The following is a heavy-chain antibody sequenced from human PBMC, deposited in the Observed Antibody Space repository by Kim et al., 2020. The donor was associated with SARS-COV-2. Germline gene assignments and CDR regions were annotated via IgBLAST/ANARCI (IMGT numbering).Heavy chain of an antibody. V-gene: IGHV7-4-1*02. Sequence: ASVKVSCKASGYTFTSYAMNWVRQAPGQGLEWMGWINTNTGNPTYAQGSTGRFVFSLDTSVSTAYLQISSLKAEDTAVYYCARVSPGWYSPYVFYYGMDVWGQGTTVTVSS. CDR3: ARVSPGWYSPYVFYYGMDV. D-gene: IGHD6-19*01. CDR2: INTNTGNP. CDR1: GYTFTSYA. J-gene: IGHJ6*02.